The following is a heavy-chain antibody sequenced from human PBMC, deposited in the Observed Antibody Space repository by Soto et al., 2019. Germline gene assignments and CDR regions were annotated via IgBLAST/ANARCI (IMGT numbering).Heavy chain of an antibody. Sequence: ASVKVSCKASGYTFSTYYTHWVRQAPGQGYEWMGIINPSGGSTTYAQKFQGRVTMTRDTSTTTVYMELSSLKSEDTAVYYCARYDYTGYYFHSRGQAPLVTVSP. J-gene: IGHJ4*02. CDR3: ARYDYTGYYFHS. V-gene: IGHV1-46*01. CDR1: GYTFSTYY. D-gene: IGHD4-4*01. CDR2: INPSGGST.